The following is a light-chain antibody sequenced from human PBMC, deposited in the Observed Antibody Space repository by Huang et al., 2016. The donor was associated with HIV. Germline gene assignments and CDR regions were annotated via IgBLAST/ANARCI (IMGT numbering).Light chain of an antibody. J-gene: IGKJ2*01. CDR1: QDIRNY. Sequence: GDRVTITCRASQDIRNYLAWYQQKPGTAPKLLISAASTFPSGVPSRFSGSGSGTDFTLTIGSLQPEDVATYYCQKYNSAPYTFGQGTKLEIK. CDR3: QKYNSAPYT. V-gene: IGKV1-27*01. CDR2: AAS.